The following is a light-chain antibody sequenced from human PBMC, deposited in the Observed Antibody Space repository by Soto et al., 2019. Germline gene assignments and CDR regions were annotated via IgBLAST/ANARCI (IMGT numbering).Light chain of an antibody. Sequence: EIVLTQSPGTLSVSPGERATLSCRASQSVSSNYLAWYQQKPGQAPRLLVFDASSRATGIPDRFSGSGSGTDFTLTISSLQPDDFATYYCQHYNSYSEAFGQGTKVDIK. J-gene: IGKJ1*01. CDR1: QSVSSNY. CDR2: DAS. V-gene: IGKV3-20*01. CDR3: QHYNSYSEA.